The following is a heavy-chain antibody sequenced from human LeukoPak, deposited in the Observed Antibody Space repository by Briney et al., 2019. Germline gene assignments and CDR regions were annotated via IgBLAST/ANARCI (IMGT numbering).Heavy chain of an antibody. V-gene: IGHV3-30*02. CDR2: IRYDGSNK. Sequence: GGSLRLSCAASGFTFSSNGMHWVRQAPGKGLEWVAFIRYDGSNKYYADSVKGRFTISRDNSKNTLYLQMNSLRAEDTAVYYCAKDQYSRSCYFGYSGQGTLVTVSP. CDR1: GFTFSSNG. J-gene: IGHJ4*02. CDR3: AKDQYSRSCYFGY. D-gene: IGHD6-6*01.